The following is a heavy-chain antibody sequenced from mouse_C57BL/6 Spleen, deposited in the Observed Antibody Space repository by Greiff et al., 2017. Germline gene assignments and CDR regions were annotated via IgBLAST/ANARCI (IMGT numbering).Heavy chain of an antibody. J-gene: IGHJ2*01. CDR3: ARQGYGSSYGYFDY. Sequence: QVQLQQSGPELVKPGASVKISCKASGYAFSSSWMNWVKQRPGKGLEWIGRIYPGDGDTNYNGKFKGKATLTADKSSSTAYMQLSSLTSEDSAVYFCARQGYGSSYGYFDYWGQGTTLTVSS. CDR1: GYAFSSSW. CDR2: IYPGDGDT. D-gene: IGHD1-1*01. V-gene: IGHV1-82*01.